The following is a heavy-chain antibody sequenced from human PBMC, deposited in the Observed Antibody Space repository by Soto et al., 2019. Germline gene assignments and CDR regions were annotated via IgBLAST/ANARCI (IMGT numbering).Heavy chain of an antibody. D-gene: IGHD6-13*01. CDR3: ARSSVAAAGRVIDY. V-gene: IGHV5-51*01. Sequence: PRESLKISCKGSGYSFTNYWIGWVRQMPGKGLELMGIIYPGDSDTRYSPSFQGQVTISADKSINTAYLQWSSLKASDTAMYYCARSSVAAAGRVIDYWGQGTLVTVSS. CDR2: IYPGDSDT. J-gene: IGHJ4*02. CDR1: GYSFTNYW.